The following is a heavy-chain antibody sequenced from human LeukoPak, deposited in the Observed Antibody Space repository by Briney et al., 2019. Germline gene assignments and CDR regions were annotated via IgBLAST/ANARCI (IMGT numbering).Heavy chain of an antibody. V-gene: IGHV1-18*01. Sequence: ASVKVSCKASGYTFTSYGISWVRQAPGQGLEWMGWISAYNGNTNYAQKLQGRVTMTTDTSTSTAYMELSSLRSDDTAVYYCARVVRAVAYYYMDVWGKGTTVTVSS. CDR2: ISAYNGNT. CDR3: ARVVRAVAYYYMDV. CDR1: GYTFTSYG. D-gene: IGHD6-19*01. J-gene: IGHJ6*03.